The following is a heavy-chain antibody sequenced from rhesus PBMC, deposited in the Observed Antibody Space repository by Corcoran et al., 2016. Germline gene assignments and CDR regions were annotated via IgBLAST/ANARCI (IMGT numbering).Heavy chain of an antibody. V-gene: IGHV4-147*01. CDR1: VLSFRSNY. Sequence: QVQLQESGPGLVKPSETMSLTCAVSVLSFRSNYWIWIRPPPGKGLEWIVYIYGSDGSTYYKPSRTSRGTISTDTSKNQFSLRLTSVTAADSAIYYCVRDKDRDFDFWGRGVLVTVSS. J-gene: IGHJ4*01. CDR2: IYGSDGST. CDR3: VRDKDRDFDF.